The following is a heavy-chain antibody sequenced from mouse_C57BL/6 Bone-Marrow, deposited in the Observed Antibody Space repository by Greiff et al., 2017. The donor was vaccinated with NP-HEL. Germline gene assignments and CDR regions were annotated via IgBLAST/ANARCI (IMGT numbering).Heavy chain of an antibody. J-gene: IGHJ3*01. D-gene: IGHD2-14*01. Sequence: QVQLQQSGAELARPGASVKLSCKASGYTFTSYGISWVKQRTGQGLEWIGEIYPRSGNTYYNEKFKGKATLTADKSSSTAYMELRSLTSEDSAVYFGARERGTLAWFAYWGQGTLVTVSA. CDR1: GYTFTSYG. CDR2: IYPRSGNT. CDR3: ARERGTLAWFAY. V-gene: IGHV1-81*01.